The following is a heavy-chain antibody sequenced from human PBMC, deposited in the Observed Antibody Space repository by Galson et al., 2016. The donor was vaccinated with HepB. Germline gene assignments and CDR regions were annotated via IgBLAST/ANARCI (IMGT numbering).Heavy chain of an antibody. Sequence: SLRLSCAASGFNFSDYYMNWIRQAPGKGLEWVSYLSPSGSYTNYAHSVKGRCTIHRNNAKNSLFLQINRLRAEDTAVYYCARGGHWTVTLLDYWGLGTLVTVSS. CDR2: LSPSGSYT. J-gene: IGHJ4*02. D-gene: IGHD4-11*01. CDR3: ARGGHWTVTLLDY. V-gene: IGHV3-11*06. CDR1: GFNFSDYY.